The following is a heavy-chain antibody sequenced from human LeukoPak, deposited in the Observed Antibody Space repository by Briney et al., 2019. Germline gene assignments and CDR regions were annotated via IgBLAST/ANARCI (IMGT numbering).Heavy chain of an antibody. J-gene: IGHJ4*02. D-gene: IGHD6-13*01. Sequence: GASVKVSCKASGYTFTGYYMHWVRQTPGQGLEWMGWINPNSGGTNYAQKFQGRVTMTRDTSISTAYMELSRLRSDDTAVYYCARDHKRYSIYDYWGQGTLVTVSS. V-gene: IGHV1-2*02. CDR3: ARDHKRYSIYDY. CDR1: GYTFTGYY. CDR2: INPNSGGT.